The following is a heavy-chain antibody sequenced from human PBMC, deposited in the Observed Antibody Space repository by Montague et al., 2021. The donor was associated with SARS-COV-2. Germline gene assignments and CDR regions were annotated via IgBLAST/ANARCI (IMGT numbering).Heavy chain of an antibody. Sequence: SETLSLTCAVYGGSFSCYYWSWFRQPPGKGLEWIGSIYHSGSTFYNPSLKSRVSMSVDTSKNQFSLKLSPVTAADTAMYYCARVKWELSVGNVFDIWGQGTMVTVSS. V-gene: IGHV4-34*01. CDR2: IYHSGST. D-gene: IGHD1-26*01. CDR3: ARVKWELSVGNVFDI. CDR1: GGSFSCYY. J-gene: IGHJ3*02.